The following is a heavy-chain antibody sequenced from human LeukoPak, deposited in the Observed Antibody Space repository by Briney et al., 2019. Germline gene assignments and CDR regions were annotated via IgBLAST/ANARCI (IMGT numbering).Heavy chain of an antibody. CDR3: ARGRYYYATHHVRTYYFDY. V-gene: IGHV4-59*12. Sequence: SETLSLTCTVSGGSISSYYWSWIRQPPGKGLEWIGYIYYSGSTNYNPSLKSRVTISVDTSKNQFSLKLSSVTAADTAVYYCARGRYYYATHHVRTYYFDYWGQGTLVAVSS. D-gene: IGHD3-10*01. J-gene: IGHJ4*02. CDR2: IYYSGST. CDR1: GGSISSYY.